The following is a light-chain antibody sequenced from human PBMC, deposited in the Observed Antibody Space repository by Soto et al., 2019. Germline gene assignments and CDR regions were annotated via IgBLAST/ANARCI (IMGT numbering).Light chain of an antibody. CDR2: DVS. CDR1: SSDVGGYNY. V-gene: IGLV2-11*01. CDR3: CSYAGSYTYV. J-gene: IGLJ1*01. Sequence: QSALTQPRSVSGSPGQSVTISCTGTSSDVGGYNYVSWYQQHPGKAPKLMIYDVSKRPSGVPDRFSGSKSGNTASLTISGPQAEDEADYYCCSYAGSYTYVFVTGTKVTVL.